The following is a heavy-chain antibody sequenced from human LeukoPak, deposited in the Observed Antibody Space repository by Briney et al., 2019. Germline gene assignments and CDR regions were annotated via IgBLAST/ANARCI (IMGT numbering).Heavy chain of an antibody. CDR2: IIPIFGTA. V-gene: IGHV1-69*06. D-gene: IGHD2-2*01. J-gene: IGHJ5*02. CDR1: GGTFSSYA. CDR3: ARGPTKLVVPAAILYFRWFDP. Sequence: GASVKVSCKASGGTFSSYAISWVRQAPGQGLEWMGGIIPIFGTANYAQKFQGRVTITADKSTSTAYMELSSLRSEDTAVYYCARGPTKLVVPAAILYFRWFDPWGQGTLVTVSS.